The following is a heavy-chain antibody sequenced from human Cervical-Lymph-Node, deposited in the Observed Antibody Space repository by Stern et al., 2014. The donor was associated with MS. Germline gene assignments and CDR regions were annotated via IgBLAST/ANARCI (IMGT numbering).Heavy chain of an antibody. D-gene: IGHD3-10*01. CDR2: FIPILRKS. Sequence: QMQLVQSGAEVQKPGSSVKVSCKASGGTFSTFGINWVRQAPPHRLQWMGGFIPILRKSKYAQKCQGRVTITADASTSTAYMALNSLRSNDTGVYFCATSNGGRADALDVWGQGTMVTVSS. CDR3: ATSNGGRADALDV. J-gene: IGHJ3*01. V-gene: IGHV1-69*01. CDR1: GGTFSTFG.